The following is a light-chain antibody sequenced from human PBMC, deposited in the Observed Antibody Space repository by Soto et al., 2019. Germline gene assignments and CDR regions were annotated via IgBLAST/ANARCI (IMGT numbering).Light chain of an antibody. J-gene: IGKJ1*01. V-gene: IGKV1-6*01. CDR2: AAS. CDR1: QGIRND. CDR3: LQYYNYPWT. Sequence: MAQVSTTLSASVGDIVTITCRASQGIRNDLGWYQQKPGKAPKILIYAASSLQSGVPSRFSGSGSGTDFTLTISSLQPEDVATYYCLQYYNYPWTLGQGTKVDIK.